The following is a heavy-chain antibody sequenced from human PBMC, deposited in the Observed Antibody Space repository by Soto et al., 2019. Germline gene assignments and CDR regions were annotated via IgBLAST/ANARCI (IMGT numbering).Heavy chain of an antibody. Sequence: EVQLLESGGGLVQPGGSLRLSCAASGITFSGHALNWVRQAPGKGLQWVSAISSDSHYIYYADSVKGRFTISRDNSKSALYLQMNILRAEDTAIYYCAKVGLQQWLVGGVYWGQGTLVTVSS. D-gene: IGHD6-19*01. V-gene: IGHV3-23*01. CDR1: GITFSGHA. CDR3: AKVGLQQWLVGGVY. J-gene: IGHJ4*02. CDR2: ISSDSHYI.